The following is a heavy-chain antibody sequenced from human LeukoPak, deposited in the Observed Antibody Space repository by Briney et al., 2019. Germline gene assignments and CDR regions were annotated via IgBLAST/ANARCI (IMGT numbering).Heavy chain of an antibody. D-gene: IGHD2-21*01. V-gene: IGHV3-21*01. CDR1: GFTFSSYS. J-gene: IGHJ5*02. CDR3: ARGTVMAGDYWFDP. CDR2: ISSSSSYI. Sequence: GGSLRLSCAASGFTFSSYSMNWVRQAPGKGLEWVSSISSSSSYIYYADSVKGRFTISRDNAKNSLYLQMNSLRAEDTAVYYCARGTVMAGDYWFDPWGQGTLVTVSS.